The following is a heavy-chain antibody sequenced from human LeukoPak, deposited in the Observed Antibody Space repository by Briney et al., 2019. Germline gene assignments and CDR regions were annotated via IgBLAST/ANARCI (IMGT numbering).Heavy chain of an antibody. CDR1: GFTFSDYY. V-gene: IGHV3-11*01. D-gene: IGHD3-3*01. Sequence: GGSLRLSCAASGFTFSDYYMSWIRQAPGKGLEWVSYISSSGSTIYYADSVKGRFTISRDNAKNSLYLQMNSLRAEDTVVYYCATLYDFWSGYLDYWGQGTLVTVSS. J-gene: IGHJ4*02. CDR2: ISSSGSTI. CDR3: ATLYDFWSGYLDY.